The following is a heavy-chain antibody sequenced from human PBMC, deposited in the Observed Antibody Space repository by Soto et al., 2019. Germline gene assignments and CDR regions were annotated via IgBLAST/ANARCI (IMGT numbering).Heavy chain of an antibody. CDR3: ARDLVMDV. CDR2: INAGNDNT. J-gene: IGHJ6*02. D-gene: IGHD2-8*02. CDR1: GYTFTSYA. Sequence: ASVKVSCKASGYTFTSYAMHWVRQAPGQRLEWMGWINAGNDNTKYSQKFQGRVTITRDTSASTAYMELSSLRSEDTAVYYCARDLVMDVWGQGTTVTVSS. V-gene: IGHV1-3*01.